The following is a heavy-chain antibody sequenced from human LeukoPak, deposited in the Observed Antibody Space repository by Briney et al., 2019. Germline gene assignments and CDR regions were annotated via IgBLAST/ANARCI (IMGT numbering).Heavy chain of an antibody. V-gene: IGHV3-23*01. CDR2: ISGSGGGT. CDR3: ARLGGY. CDR1: GFTFNSYA. D-gene: IGHD3-16*01. J-gene: IGHJ4*02. Sequence: GGSLRLSCAASGFTFNSYAMSWVRQAPEKGLEWVATISGSGGGTYYADSVKGRFTISRDDSKNTLYLQMNSLRAEDTAVYYCARLGGYWGQGTLVTVSS.